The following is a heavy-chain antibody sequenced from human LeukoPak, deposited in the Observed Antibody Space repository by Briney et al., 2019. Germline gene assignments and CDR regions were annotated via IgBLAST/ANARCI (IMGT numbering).Heavy chain of an antibody. J-gene: IGHJ4*02. CDR1: GYTFTGYY. Sequence: ASVKVSCKASGYTFTGYYMHWVRQAPGQGLEWMGWINPNSGGTNYAQKFQGRVTMTRDTFISTAYMELSRLRSDDTAVYYCARVRVDGYNFPPYWGQGTLVTVSS. D-gene: IGHD5-24*01. V-gene: IGHV1-2*02. CDR2: INPNSGGT. CDR3: ARVRVDGYNFPPY.